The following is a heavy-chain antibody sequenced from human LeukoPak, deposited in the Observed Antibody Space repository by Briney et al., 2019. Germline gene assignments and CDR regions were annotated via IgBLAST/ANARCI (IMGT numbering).Heavy chain of an antibody. D-gene: IGHD2-15*01. CDR3: ASDRGYCSGGSCRYSFDY. CDR1: GFTFSSYG. V-gene: IGHV3-30*02. J-gene: IGHJ4*02. Sequence: GGSLRLSCAASGFTFSSYGMHWVRQAPGKGLEWVAVIWYDGSNKYYADSVKGRFTISRDNSKNTLYLQMNSLRAEDTAVYYCASDRGYCSGGSCRYSFDYWGQGTLVTVSS. CDR2: IWYDGSNK.